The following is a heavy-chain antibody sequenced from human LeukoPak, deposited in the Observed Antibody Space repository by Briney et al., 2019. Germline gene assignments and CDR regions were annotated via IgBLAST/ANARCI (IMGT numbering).Heavy chain of an antibody. J-gene: IGHJ5*02. Sequence: GGSLRLSCAASGLTVSSNCMSWLRQAPGKGLEWVSFIYSGGSTYYTDSVKGRFTISRDNSKNTLYLQMNSLRAEDTAVYYCARVSYIGNRFDPWGQGTLVTVSS. D-gene: IGHD3-16*01. CDR1: GLTVSSNC. CDR3: ARVSYIGNRFDP. V-gene: IGHV3-53*01. CDR2: IYSGGST.